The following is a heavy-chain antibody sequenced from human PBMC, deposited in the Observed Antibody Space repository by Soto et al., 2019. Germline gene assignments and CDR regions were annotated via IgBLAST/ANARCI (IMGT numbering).Heavy chain of an antibody. V-gene: IGHV1-69*13. J-gene: IGHJ4*02. CDR1: GGTFSSYA. D-gene: IGHD3-22*01. CDR3: ARDGPYYYDSSGYYYPFDY. Sequence: SVKVSCKASGGTFSSYAISWVRQAPGQGLEWMGGIIPIFGTANYAQKFQGRVTITADESTSTAYMELSSLRSEDTAVYYCARDGPYYYDSSGYYYPFDYWGQGTLVTVSS. CDR2: IIPIFGTA.